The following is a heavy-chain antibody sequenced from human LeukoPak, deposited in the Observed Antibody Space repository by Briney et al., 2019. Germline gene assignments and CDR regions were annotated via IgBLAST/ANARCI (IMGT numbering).Heavy chain of an antibody. CDR2: INHSGST. CDR1: GGSFSGYY. CDR3: ARGGEYGSGSYFKY. Sequence: PSETLSLTCAVYGGSFSGYYWSWIRQPPGKGLEWIGEINHSGSTNYNPSLKSRVTISVDTSKNQFSLKLNSVTAADTAVYSCARGGEYGSGSYFKYWGRGTLVTVSS. V-gene: IGHV4-34*01. D-gene: IGHD3-10*01. J-gene: IGHJ4*02.